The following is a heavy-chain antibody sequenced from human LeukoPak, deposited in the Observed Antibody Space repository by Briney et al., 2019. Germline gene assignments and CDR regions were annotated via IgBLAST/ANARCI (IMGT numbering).Heavy chain of an antibody. J-gene: IGHJ4*02. CDR3: TKDIVPYDSSGYYMGGDY. Sequence: GGSLRLSCAASGFTFDDYAMHWVRQAPGKGLEWVSLISRDGGSTYYADSVKGRFTISRDDSKNSLYLQMNSLRTEDTALYYCTKDIVPYDSSGYYMGGDYWGQGTLVTVSS. CDR2: ISRDGGST. CDR1: GFTFDDYA. D-gene: IGHD3-22*01. V-gene: IGHV3-43*02.